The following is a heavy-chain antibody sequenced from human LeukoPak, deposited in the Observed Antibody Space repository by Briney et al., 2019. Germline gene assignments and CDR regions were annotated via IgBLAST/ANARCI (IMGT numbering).Heavy chain of an antibody. J-gene: IGHJ2*01. D-gene: IGHD3-22*01. CDR2: FDPEDGET. CDR1: GYTLTELS. CDR3: ATASGVRITMIADAWYFDL. Sequence: ASVKVSCKVSGYTLTELSMHWVRQAPGKGLEWMGGFDPEDGETIYAQKFQGRVTMTKDTSTDTAYMELSSLRSEDTAVYYCATASGVRITMIADAWYFDLWGRGTLVTVSS. V-gene: IGHV1-24*01.